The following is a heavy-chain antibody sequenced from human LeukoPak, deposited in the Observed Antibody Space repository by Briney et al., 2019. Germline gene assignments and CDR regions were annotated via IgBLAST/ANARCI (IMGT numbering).Heavy chain of an antibody. Sequence: GGSLRLSRVDSGFTLGPYYLSWVRQAPGRGLEWVSVIYSGGSTYCAASVKGRFTISRDISTNTVYHQMNSLRVEDTAVYYCARGLGTNYGGYCSGGSRPFYWGQGTLVTVSS. D-gene: IGHD2-15*01. J-gene: IGHJ4*02. CDR1: GFTLGPYY. CDR2: IYSGGST. V-gene: IGHV3-66*01. CDR3: ARGLGTNYGGYCSGGSRPFY.